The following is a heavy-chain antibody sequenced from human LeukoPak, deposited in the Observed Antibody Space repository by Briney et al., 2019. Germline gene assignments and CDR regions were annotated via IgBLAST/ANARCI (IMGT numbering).Heavy chain of an antibody. CDR2: VSWSGAQT. D-gene: IGHD6-19*01. CDR1: GFKFYDFA. Sequence: GGSLRLSCVASGFKFYDFAMFWVRQVPGKGLDWVAHVSWSGAQTGYADSVKGRFTISRDNAKNSLFLEMDSLRSEDTAFYFCAKAITAVAGYDAFDVWGQGTKVIVSS. CDR3: AKAITAVAGYDAFDV. J-gene: IGHJ3*01. V-gene: IGHV3-9*01.